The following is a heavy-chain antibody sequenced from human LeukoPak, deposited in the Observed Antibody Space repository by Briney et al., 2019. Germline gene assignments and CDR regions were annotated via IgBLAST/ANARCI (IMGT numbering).Heavy chain of an antibody. CDR2: ISSSGGRT. CDR3: ASPQYYFDY. V-gene: IGHV3-23*01. Sequence: GGSLRLSCAASGFTFSTYSMSWVRQAPGKGLEWVSSISSSGGRTYYADSVKGRFTISRDNAKNSLYLQMNSLRAEDTAVYYCASPQYYFDYWGQGTLVTVSS. J-gene: IGHJ4*02. D-gene: IGHD5-24*01. CDR1: GFTFSTYS.